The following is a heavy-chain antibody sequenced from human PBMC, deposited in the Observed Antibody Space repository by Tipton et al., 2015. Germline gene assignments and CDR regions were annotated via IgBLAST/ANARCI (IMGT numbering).Heavy chain of an antibody. J-gene: IGHJ4*02. V-gene: IGHV4-59*01. Sequence: TLSLTCTVSGGSISSYYWSWIRQSPGKGLEWIGYIYYLGSTIYNPSFKSRVTISGDTSKNQLSLRVSSVTAADTAVYYCAKVYASSSWYVDYWGQGTLVTVSS. CDR3: AKVYASSSWYVDY. CDR2: IYYLGST. CDR1: GGSISSYY. D-gene: IGHD6-13*01.